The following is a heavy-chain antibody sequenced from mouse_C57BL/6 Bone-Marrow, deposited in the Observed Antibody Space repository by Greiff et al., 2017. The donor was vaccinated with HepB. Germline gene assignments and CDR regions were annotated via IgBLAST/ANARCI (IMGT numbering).Heavy chain of an antibody. D-gene: IGHD1-1*01. CDR3: ARVYYGSSPNV. CDR1: GYTFTSYG. Sequence: QVQLQQSGAELARPGASVKLSCKASGYTFTSYGISWVKQRTGQGLEWIGEIYPRSGNTYYNEKFKGKATLTADKSSSTAYMELRSLTSEDSAIYFCARVYYGSSPNVWGTGTTVTVSS. V-gene: IGHV1-81*01. CDR2: IYPRSGNT. J-gene: IGHJ1*03.